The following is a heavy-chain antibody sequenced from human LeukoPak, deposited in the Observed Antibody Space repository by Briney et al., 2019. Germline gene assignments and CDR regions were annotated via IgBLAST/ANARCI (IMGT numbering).Heavy chain of an antibody. J-gene: IGHJ4*02. CDR2: IIPILGIA. V-gene: IGHV1-69*04. D-gene: IGHD6-19*01. CDR1: GGTFSSYA. Sequence: SVKVSCKASGGTFSSYAISWVRQAPGQGLEWMGRIIPILGIANYAQKFQGRVTITADKSTSTAYMGLSSLRSEDTAVYYCARDTGSGWSYFDYWGQGTLVTVSS. CDR3: ARDTGSGWSYFDY.